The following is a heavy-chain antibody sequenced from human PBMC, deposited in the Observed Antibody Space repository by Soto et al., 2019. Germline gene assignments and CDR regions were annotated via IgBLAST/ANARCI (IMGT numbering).Heavy chain of an antibody. CDR2: VHDNGRT. CDR1: GGSINSYY. CDR3: VQYCSGGSCYEDY. D-gene: IGHD2-15*01. V-gene: IGHV4-59*08. J-gene: IGHJ4*02. Sequence: SETLSLTCTVSGGSINSYYWSWIRQPPGKGLEWIGYVHDNGRTNYNPSLKSRVAISLDTSKNQFSLKLSSVTAADTAVYYCVQYCSGGSCYEDYWGQGTPVTVSS.